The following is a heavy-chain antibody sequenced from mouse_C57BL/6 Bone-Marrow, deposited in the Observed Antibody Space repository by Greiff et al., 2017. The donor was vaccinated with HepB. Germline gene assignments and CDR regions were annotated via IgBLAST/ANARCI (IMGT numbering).Heavy chain of an antibody. CDR3: TRDRGNYNWYFDV. J-gene: IGHJ1*03. CDR1: GFTFSSYA. CDR2: ISSGGDYI. Sequence: DVMLVESGEGLVKPGGSLKLSCAASGFTFSSYAMSWVRQTPEKRLEWVAYISSGGDYIYYADTVKGRFTISRDNARNTLYLQMSSLKSEDTAMYYCTRDRGNYNWYFDVWGTGTTVTVSS. D-gene: IGHD2-1*01. V-gene: IGHV5-9-1*02.